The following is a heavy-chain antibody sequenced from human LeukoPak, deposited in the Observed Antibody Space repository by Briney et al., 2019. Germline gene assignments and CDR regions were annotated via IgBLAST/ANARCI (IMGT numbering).Heavy chain of an antibody. D-gene: IGHD3-9*01. V-gene: IGHV3-23*01. CDR1: GFTFSSYE. CDR2: ISGGGGST. Sequence: QPGGSLRLSCAASGFTFSSYEMTWVRQAPGKGLEWVSAISGGGGSTYYADSVKGRFTISRDNSKNTLYLQMNSLRAEDTAVYYCAKDFSRYFDRLIDYWGQGTLVTVSS. J-gene: IGHJ4*02. CDR3: AKDFSRYFDRLIDY.